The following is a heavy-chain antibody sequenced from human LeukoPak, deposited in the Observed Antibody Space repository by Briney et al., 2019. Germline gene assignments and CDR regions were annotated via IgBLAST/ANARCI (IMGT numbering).Heavy chain of an antibody. CDR3: ATGQGHGMDV. V-gene: IGHV3-30-3*01. CDR2: ISYDGSNK. J-gene: IGHJ6*02. Sequence: GGSLRLSCAASGFTFSSYAMHWVRQAPGKGLGWVAVISYDGSNKYYADSVKGRFTISRDNAKNTLYLQMNSLRAEDTAVYYCATGQGHGMDVWGQGTTVTVSS. CDR1: GFTFSSYA.